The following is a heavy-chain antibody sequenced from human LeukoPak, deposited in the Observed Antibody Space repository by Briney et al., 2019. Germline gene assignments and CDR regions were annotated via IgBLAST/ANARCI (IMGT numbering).Heavy chain of an antibody. D-gene: IGHD3-10*01. V-gene: IGHV1-2*02. CDR3: ARAGSGSDYFDY. J-gene: IGHJ4*02. Sequence: ASVKVSCKASGYTFTGYYMHWVRQAPGQGLEWMGWINPNSGGINYAQKFQGRVTMTRDTSISTAYMELSRLRSDDTAVYYCARAGSGSDYFDYWGQGTLVTVSS. CDR1: GYTFTGYY. CDR2: INPNSGGI.